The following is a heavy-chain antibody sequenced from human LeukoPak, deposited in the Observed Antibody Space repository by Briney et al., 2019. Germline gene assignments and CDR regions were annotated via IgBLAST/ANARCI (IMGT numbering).Heavy chain of an antibody. V-gene: IGHV2-70*01. J-gene: IGHJ4*02. D-gene: IGHD3-16*02. CDR2: IDWDDDK. CDR1: GFSLRTGGGC. Sequence: SGPTLVNPTQTLTLTCTFSGFSLRTGGGCVGWIRQPPGKALGWLALIDWDDDKYYSTSLKTRLTISKDTSKTQVVLTMTNMDPVDTATYYCARIRLRLGELSLEDWGQGTLVTVSS. CDR3: ARIRLRLGELSLED.